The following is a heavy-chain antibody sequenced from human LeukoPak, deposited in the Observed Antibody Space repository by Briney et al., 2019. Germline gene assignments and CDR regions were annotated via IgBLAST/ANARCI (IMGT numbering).Heavy chain of an antibody. CDR2: ISYDGSNK. CDR3: ARGAPPDY. J-gene: IGHJ4*02. CDR1: GFPFSDYA. Sequence: GGSLTLSCAASGFPFSDYAMYWVRQAPGKGLEWVAAISYDGSNKYYGDSVKGRFTISRDNSKNTLYVQMNSLRTEDTAVYYCARGAPPDYWGQGTLVTVSS. V-gene: IGHV3-30-3*01.